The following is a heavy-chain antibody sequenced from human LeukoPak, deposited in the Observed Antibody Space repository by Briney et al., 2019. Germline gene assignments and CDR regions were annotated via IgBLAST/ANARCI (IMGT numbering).Heavy chain of an antibody. V-gene: IGHV1-2*02. Sequence: ASVNVSCKASGYTFTGHYMHWVRQAPGQGLEWMGWINSDSGGTKYAQKFQGSVIMTRVTSISTAYMELSRLKSGDTAVYYCARGRVHSWSDAFDIWGQGTTVTVSS. CDR1: GYTFTGHY. D-gene: IGHD1-1*01. CDR2: INSDSGGT. CDR3: ARGRVHSWSDAFDI. J-gene: IGHJ3*02.